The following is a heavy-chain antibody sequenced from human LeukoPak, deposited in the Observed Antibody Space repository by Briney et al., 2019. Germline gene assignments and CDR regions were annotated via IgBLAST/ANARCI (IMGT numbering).Heavy chain of an antibody. D-gene: IGHD6-19*01. V-gene: IGHV3-30*18. J-gene: IGHJ6*02. CDR2: ISYDGSNK. CDR3: AKDQEEQWLYYYYGMDV. Sequence: GGSLRLSCAASGFTFSSYGMHWVRQAPGKGLEWVAVISYDGSNKYYADSVKGRFTISRDNSKNTLYLQMNSLRAEDTAVYYCAKDQEEQWLYYYYGMDVWGQGTAVTVSS. CDR1: GFTFSSYG.